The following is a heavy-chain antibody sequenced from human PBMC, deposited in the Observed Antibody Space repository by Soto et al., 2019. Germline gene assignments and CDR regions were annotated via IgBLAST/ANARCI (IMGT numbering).Heavy chain of an antibody. J-gene: IGHJ4*02. CDR3: ARGLITAAGTPLSH. CDR2: INPGGVST. V-gene: IGHV1-46*01. CDR1: GYTFINCY. Sequence: ASVKVSCKASGYTFINCYMHWVRQAPGQGLEWMGIINPGGVSTTYALKFHGRVTMTSDTSTSTVYMELSNLKSEDTAVYYCARGLITAAGTPLSHWGQGTLVTVSS. D-gene: IGHD6-13*01.